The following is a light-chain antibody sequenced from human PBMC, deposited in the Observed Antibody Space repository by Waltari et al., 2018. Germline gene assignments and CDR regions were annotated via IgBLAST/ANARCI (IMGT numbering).Light chain of an antibody. CDR3: ALYMGSGIWV. V-gene: IGLV8-61*01. Sequence: QTVVTQAPSFSVSPGGPVTPTCPLSSGPVSITSYATWYQQTPGQAPRTLVYKANARSSGVPDRFSGSILGNTAALTITGAQADDESDYYCALYMGSGIWVFGGGTKLTVL. J-gene: IGLJ3*02. CDR2: KAN. CDR1: SGPVSITSY.